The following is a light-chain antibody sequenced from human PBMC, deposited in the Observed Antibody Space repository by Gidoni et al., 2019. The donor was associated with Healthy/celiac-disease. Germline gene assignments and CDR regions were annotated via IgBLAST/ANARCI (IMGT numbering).Light chain of an antibody. CDR2: KAS. CDR1: QSISSW. CDR3: QQYNSYPLT. Sequence: DIQMTQSPSTLSASVGDRVTITCRASQSISSWMAWYQQKPGKAPKLLIYKASSLESGVPSRFSGSGSGTEFTLTISSLQPDDFATYYCQQYNSYPLTFGGXTKVEIK. V-gene: IGKV1-5*03. J-gene: IGKJ4*01.